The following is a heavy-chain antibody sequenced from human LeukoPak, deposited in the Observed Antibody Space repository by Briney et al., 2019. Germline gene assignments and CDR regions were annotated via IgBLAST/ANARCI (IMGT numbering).Heavy chain of an antibody. Sequence: GGSLRLSCAASGFTFSSYSMNWVRQAPGKGLEWVSSISSSSSYIYYADSVKGRFTISRDNAKNSLYLQMNSLRAEDTAVYYCAKGRLLQPYQEYYYMDVWGKGTTVTVSS. V-gene: IGHV3-21*01. CDR1: GFTFSSYS. CDR2: ISSSSSYI. D-gene: IGHD2-15*01. J-gene: IGHJ6*03. CDR3: AKGRLLQPYQEYYYMDV.